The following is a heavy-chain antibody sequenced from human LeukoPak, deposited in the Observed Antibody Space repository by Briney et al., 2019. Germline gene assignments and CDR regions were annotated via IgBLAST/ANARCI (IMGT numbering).Heavy chain of an antibody. V-gene: IGHV5-51*01. Sequence: GESLKISCKGSGYKSTSYWVGWVRQMPGKGLEWMAIIYPGDSDTRISPSFQGQVTISADKSSNTAYLQWSSLKASDTAMYYCARPGGSYGSDFDFWGQGTLVTVSS. CDR1: GYKSTSYW. CDR3: ARPGGSYGSDFDF. D-gene: IGHD1-26*01. CDR2: IYPGDSDT. J-gene: IGHJ4*02.